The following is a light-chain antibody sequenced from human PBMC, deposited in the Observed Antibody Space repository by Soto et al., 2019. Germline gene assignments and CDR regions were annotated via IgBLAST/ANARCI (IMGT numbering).Light chain of an antibody. CDR3: QQYGSSPLWT. CDR2: GAS. J-gene: IGKJ1*01. Sequence: EIVASLSPCTLSLSKGERATLSCRASQSVSSSYLAWYQQKPGQAPRLLIYGASSRATGIPDRFSGSGSGTDFTLTISRLEPEDFAVYYCQQYGSSPLWTFGQGTKVDIK. V-gene: IGKV3-20*01. CDR1: QSVSSSY.